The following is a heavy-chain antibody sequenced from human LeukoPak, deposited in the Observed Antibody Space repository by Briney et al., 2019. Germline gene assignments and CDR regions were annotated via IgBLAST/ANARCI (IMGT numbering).Heavy chain of an antibody. V-gene: IGHV4-30-4*02. CDR2: IYYSGST. CDR3: ARGASSGWANWFDP. D-gene: IGHD6-19*01. Sequence: SETLSLTCTVSGGSISSGDYYWSWIRQPPGKGLEWIGYIYYSGSTYYNPSFKSRVTISVDTSKNQFSLKLSSVTAADTAVYYCARGASSGWANWFDPWGQGTLVTVSS. J-gene: IGHJ5*02. CDR1: GGSISSGDYY.